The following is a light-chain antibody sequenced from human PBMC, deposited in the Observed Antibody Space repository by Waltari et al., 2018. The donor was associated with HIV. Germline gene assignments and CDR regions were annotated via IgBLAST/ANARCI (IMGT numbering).Light chain of an antibody. CDR2: KDT. CDR1: SSHTENAT. CDR3: VGWDSRLRGYV. J-gene: IGLJ1*01. Sequence: SLLTQPPSASGAPGQRVPLSCSGSSSHTENATVYWYQQFPGAAPKLLIYKDTQRPSGVPDRFTGAKSGTSASLAIGGLRSDDEADYYCVGWDSRLRGYVFGAGTKVTVL. V-gene: IGLV1-47*01.